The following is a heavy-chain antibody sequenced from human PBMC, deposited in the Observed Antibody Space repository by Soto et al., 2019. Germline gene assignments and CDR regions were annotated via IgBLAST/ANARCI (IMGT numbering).Heavy chain of an antibody. D-gene: IGHD2-15*01. V-gene: IGHV4-31*03. CDR1: GGSISSGDYY. J-gene: IGHJ5*02. CDR2: IYYSGST. CDR3: VSAVYCSGGNRSFDP. Sequence: PSETLSLTCTVSGGSISSGDYYWSWIRQHPGKGLEWIGSIYYSGSTYYNPSLKSRVTISVDTSKNQFSLKLSSVTAADTAVYYCVSAVYCSGGNRSFDPWGQGTLVTVSS.